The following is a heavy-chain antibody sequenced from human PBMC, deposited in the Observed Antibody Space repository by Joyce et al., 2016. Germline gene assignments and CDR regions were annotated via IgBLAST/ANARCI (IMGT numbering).Heavy chain of an antibody. J-gene: IGHJ2*01. CDR3: ARDRRIFGVANKFWYFDL. V-gene: IGHV3-53*02. CDR1: AFSVSTNY. CDR2: IYSGGET. Sequence: EVQLVETGGGLIQPGGSLRLSCAASAFSVSTNYMSWVRQAPGKGREWVSVIYSGGETYYADSVKGRFTTSRDNSKNTLYLQMNSLRAEDTAVYFCARDRRIFGVANKFWYFDLWGRGTLVTVSS. D-gene: IGHD3-3*02.